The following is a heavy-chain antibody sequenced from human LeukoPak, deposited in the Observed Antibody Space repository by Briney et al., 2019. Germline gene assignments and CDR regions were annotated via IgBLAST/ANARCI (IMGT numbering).Heavy chain of an antibody. CDR3: ARVDDYGSGSYRIDY. V-gene: IGHV4-34*01. J-gene: IGHJ4*02. D-gene: IGHD3-10*01. CDR1: GGSFSGYY. Sequence: PSETLSLTCAVYGGSFSGYYWSWIRQPPGTGLEWIGESNHSGSTNYNPSLKSRVTISVDTSKNQFSLKLSSVTAADTAVYYCARVDDYGSGSYRIDYWGQGTLVTVSS. CDR2: SNHSGST.